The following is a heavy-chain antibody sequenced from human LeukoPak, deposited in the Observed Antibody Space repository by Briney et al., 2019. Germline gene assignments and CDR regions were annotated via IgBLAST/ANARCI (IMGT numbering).Heavy chain of an antibody. V-gene: IGHV3-21*01. Sequence: GGSLRLSCAASGFTFSSYSMNWVRQAPGKGLEWVSSISSSSSYIYYADSVKGRFTISRDNAKNSLYLQMNSLGAEDTAVYYCATGAPYYYDSSGYSPYYFDYWGKGTLVTVSS. CDR3: ATGAPYYYDSSGYSPYYFDY. D-gene: IGHD3-22*01. J-gene: IGHJ4*02. CDR2: ISSSSSYI. CDR1: GFTFSSYS.